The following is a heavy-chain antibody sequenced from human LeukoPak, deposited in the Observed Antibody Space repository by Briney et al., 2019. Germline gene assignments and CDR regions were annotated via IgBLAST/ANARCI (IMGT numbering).Heavy chain of an antibody. CDR3: AREGGGWFGELLLDY. D-gene: IGHD3-10*01. V-gene: IGHV1-3*01. Sequence: ASVKVSCKASGYTFTSYAMHWVRQAPGQRLEWMGWINAGNGNTKYSQKFQGRVTITRDTSASTAYMELSSLRSEDTAVYYCAREGGGWFGELLLDYWGQGTLVTVSS. J-gene: IGHJ4*02. CDR1: GYTFTSYA. CDR2: INAGNGNT.